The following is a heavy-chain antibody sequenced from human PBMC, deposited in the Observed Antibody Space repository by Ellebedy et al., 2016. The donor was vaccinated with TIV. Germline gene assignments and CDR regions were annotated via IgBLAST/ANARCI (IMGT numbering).Heavy chain of an antibody. CDR1: GYTFINYG. V-gene: IGHV1-18*01. CDR2: ISAYTGDT. Sequence: ASVKVSCKASGYTFINYGFSWVRQAPGQGLEWMGWISAYTGDTKYAQKFQGKVTMTTDTSTTTAYLELKSLRSDDTAVYYCARDYPQGIVIVPGMVATMDVWGQGTTVTVSS. J-gene: IGHJ6*02. D-gene: IGHD2-2*01. CDR3: ARDYPQGIVIVPGMVATMDV.